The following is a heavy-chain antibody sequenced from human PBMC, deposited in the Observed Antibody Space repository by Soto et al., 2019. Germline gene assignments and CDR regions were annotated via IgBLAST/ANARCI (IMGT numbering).Heavy chain of an antibody. D-gene: IGHD3-22*01. J-gene: IGHJ4*02. CDR3: AKSYYDSSGYLFDY. CDR2: ISWNSGSI. CDR1: GFTFDDYA. Sequence: PGGSLRLSCAASGFTFDDYAMHWVRQAPGKGLEWVSGISWNSGSIGYADSVKGRFTISRDNAKNSLYLQMNSLRAEDTAVYYCAKSYYDSSGYLFDYWGQGTLVTVSS. V-gene: IGHV3-9*01.